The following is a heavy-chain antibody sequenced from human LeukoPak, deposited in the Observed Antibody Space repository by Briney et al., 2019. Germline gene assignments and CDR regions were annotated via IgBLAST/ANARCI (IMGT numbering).Heavy chain of an antibody. CDR1: GFTFSSYG. V-gene: IGHV3-30*02. J-gene: IGHJ5*02. CDR2: IRYDGSNK. Sequence: GGSLRLSCAASGFTFSSYGLHWVRQAPGKGLEWVAFIRYDGSNKYYADSVKGRFTISRDNSKNTLYLQMNSLRAEDTAVYYCAKDPGVYSSSPSRFDPWGQGTLVTVSS. D-gene: IGHD6-6*01. CDR3: AKDPGVYSSSPSRFDP.